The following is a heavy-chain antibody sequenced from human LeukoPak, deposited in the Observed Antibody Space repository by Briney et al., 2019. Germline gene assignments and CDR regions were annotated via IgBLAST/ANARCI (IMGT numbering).Heavy chain of an antibody. CDR3: ARVSWFPGSSYYYMDV. D-gene: IGHD3-9*01. J-gene: IGHJ6*03. CDR2: IYYSGST. V-gene: IGHV4-59*01. Sequence: SETLSLTCTVSGGSISSYYWSWIRQPAGKGLEWIGYIYYSGSTNYNPSLKSRVTISVDTSKTQFSLKLSSVTAADTAVYYCARVSWFPGSSYYYMDVWGKGTTVTVSS. CDR1: GGSISSYY.